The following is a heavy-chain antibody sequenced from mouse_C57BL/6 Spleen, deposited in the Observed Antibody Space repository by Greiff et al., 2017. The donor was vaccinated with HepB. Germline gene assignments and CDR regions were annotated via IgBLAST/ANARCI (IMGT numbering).Heavy chain of an antibody. Sequence: DVMLVESGGGLVKPGGSLKLSCAASGFTFSSYTMSWVRQTPEKRLEWVATISGGGGNTYYPDSVKGRFTISRDNAKNTLYLQMSSLRSEDTALYYCASSGTMVTRGFAYWGQGTLVTVSA. J-gene: IGHJ3*01. CDR1: GFTFSSYT. CDR2: ISGGGGNT. D-gene: IGHD1-1*02. V-gene: IGHV5-9*01. CDR3: ASSGTMVTRGFAY.